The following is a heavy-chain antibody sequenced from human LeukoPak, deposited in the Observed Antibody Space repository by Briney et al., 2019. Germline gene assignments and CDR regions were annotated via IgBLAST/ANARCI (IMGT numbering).Heavy chain of an antibody. CDR2: IYYSGST. J-gene: IGHJ4*02. Sequence: SETLSLTCTVSGGSISSSSYYWGWIRQPPGKGLERIGSIYYSGSTYYNPSLKSRVTISVDTSKNHFSLKLSSVTAADTAVYYCARHEERIAAAGPITPHDYWGQGTLVTVSS. CDR1: GGSISSSSYY. CDR3: ARHEERIAAAGPITPHDY. V-gene: IGHV4-39*01. D-gene: IGHD6-13*01.